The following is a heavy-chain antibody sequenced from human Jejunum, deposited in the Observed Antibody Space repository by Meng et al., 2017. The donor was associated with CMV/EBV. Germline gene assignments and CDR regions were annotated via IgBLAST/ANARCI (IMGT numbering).Heavy chain of an antibody. Sequence: GLTFSSYWMSWVRQAPGKGLEWVANIKQDGSEKYYVDSVKGRFIISRDNANNSLYLQMNSLRAEDTAVYYCARNPVTNRRGSHFDYWGQGTLVTVSS. CDR2: IKQDGSEK. CDR3: ARNPVTNRRGSHFDY. CDR1: GLTFSSYW. D-gene: IGHD4-17*01. J-gene: IGHJ4*02. V-gene: IGHV3-7*01.